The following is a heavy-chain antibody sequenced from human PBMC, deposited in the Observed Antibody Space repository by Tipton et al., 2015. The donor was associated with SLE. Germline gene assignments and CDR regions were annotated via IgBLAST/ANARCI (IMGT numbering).Heavy chain of an antibody. D-gene: IGHD5-18*01. CDR1: GDSMNNYY. J-gene: IGHJ6*03. CDR3: ARTALDTVMGIYYYYYMDV. V-gene: IGHV4-4*07. Sequence: TLSLTCSVSGDSMNNYYWSWIRQPAGMPLEWIGRIYKTGITNYNPSLKGRLSMSVDTSKAHFSLNLSSVTAADTAVYYCARTALDTVMGIYYYYYMDVWGKGTTVTVSS. CDR2: IYKTGIT.